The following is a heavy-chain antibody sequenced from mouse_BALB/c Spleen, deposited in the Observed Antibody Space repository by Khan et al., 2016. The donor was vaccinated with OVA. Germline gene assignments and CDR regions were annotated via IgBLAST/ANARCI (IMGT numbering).Heavy chain of an antibody. CDR2: IWAGGST. V-gene: IGHV2-9*02. CDR3: ARAFYNGAWFAY. Sequence: QVQLKQSGPGLVAPSQTLSITCTVSGFSLSNYGIHWVRQSPGKGLEWLGVIWAGGSTNHNSALMSRLSISKDNSKSQVFLKMNSLQTEDTAMYYCARAFYNGAWFAYWGQGTLVTVAA. CDR1: GFSLSNYG. D-gene: IGHD1-3*01. J-gene: IGHJ3*01.